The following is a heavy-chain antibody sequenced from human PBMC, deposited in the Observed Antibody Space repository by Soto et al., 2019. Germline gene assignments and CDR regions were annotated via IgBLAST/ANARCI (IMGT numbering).Heavy chain of an antibody. CDR2: IYTAGSA. CDR1: GFTVSSYH. CDR3: ARRPYGSGHYYYYGMDV. D-gene: IGHD3-10*01. V-gene: IGHV3-66*04. J-gene: IGHJ6*02. Sequence: GGSLRLSCAASGFTVSSYHMSWVRQAPGKGLEWVSIIYTAGSADFADSVKGRFTISRDNSKNTLYLQMSSLRAEDTAVYYCARRPYGSGHYYYYGMDVWGQGTTVTVSS.